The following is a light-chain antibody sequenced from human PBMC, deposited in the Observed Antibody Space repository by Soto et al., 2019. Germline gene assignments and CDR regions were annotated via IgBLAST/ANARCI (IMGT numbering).Light chain of an antibody. CDR1: QSVDGN. CDR2: ETS. Sequence: EIVMTQSPVILSVSPGERATLSCRASQSVDGNLAWYVQKPGQPPRLLIYETSTRATGIPARFSGSGFGTDFTLTISSLQSGDFAVYYCQQYRAWPPKITFGPGTKVDIK. J-gene: IGKJ3*01. V-gene: IGKV3-15*01. CDR3: QQYRAWPPKIT.